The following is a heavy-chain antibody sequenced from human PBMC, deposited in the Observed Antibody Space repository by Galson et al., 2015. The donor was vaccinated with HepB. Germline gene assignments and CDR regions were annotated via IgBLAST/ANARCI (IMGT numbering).Heavy chain of an antibody. CDR3: ARSGQYAYATRDAFDL. Sequence: ETLSLTCIVSGGSITGYYWNWIRQAPGKGLEWMGYISSSGNTHYNPSLKSRVGISIDRSKNQFSLEVTSVTAADTAIYYCARSGQYAYATRDAFDLWGQGTVVSVSS. D-gene: IGHD3-16*01. CDR1: GGSITGYY. J-gene: IGHJ3*01. CDR2: ISSSGNT. V-gene: IGHV4-59*13.